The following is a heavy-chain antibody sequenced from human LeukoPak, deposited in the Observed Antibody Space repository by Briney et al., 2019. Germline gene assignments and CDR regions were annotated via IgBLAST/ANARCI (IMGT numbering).Heavy chain of an antibody. Sequence: SGTLSLTCAVSGGSISSSNWWSWVRQPPGKGLEWIGEVYHSGSTNYNPSLKSRVTISVDKSKNQFSQKLSSVTAADTAVYYCARTGGTYYYDSSGYYPSWFDPWGQGTLVTVSS. J-gene: IGHJ5*02. CDR2: VYHSGST. D-gene: IGHD3-22*01. V-gene: IGHV4-4*02. CDR3: ARTGGTYYYDSSGYYPSWFDP. CDR1: GGSISSSNW.